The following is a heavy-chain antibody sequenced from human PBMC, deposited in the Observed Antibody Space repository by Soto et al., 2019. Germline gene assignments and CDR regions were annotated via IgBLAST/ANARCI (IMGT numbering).Heavy chain of an antibody. CDR1: GYTFTSYA. Sequence: QVQLVQSGAEVKKPGASVKVSCKASGYTFTSYAMHWERQAPGQRLEWMGWINAGNGNTKYSQKFQGRVTITRDTSASTAYMEPSSLRSEDTAVYYCARNVVGTYHFDYWGQGTLVTVSS. D-gene: IGHD2-21*01. V-gene: IGHV1-3*01. CDR3: ARNVVGTYHFDY. J-gene: IGHJ4*02. CDR2: INAGNGNT.